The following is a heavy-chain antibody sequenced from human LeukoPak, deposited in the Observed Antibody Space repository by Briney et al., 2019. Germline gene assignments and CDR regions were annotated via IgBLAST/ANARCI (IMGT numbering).Heavy chain of an antibody. CDR3: ASGYCGGACQLGGVDM. J-gene: IGHJ3*02. Sequence: SETLSLTCTVSGGSISSYYWSWLRQPPGKGLEYIGYTHYSGSTNYNPSLKSRVTISLDTSGNQFSLKLSSVTAADPAVYYCASGYCGGACQLGGVDMWGQGTMVTVSS. D-gene: IGHD2-21*02. CDR1: GGSISSYY. CDR2: THYSGST. V-gene: IGHV4-59*01.